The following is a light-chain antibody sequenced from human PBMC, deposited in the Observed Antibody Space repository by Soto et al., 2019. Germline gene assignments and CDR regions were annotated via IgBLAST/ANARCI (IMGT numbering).Light chain of an antibody. V-gene: IGKV4-1*01. CDR2: WAS. Sequence: DIVMTQSPDSLAVSLGERATINCKSSQNVLYSSNNKNYLAWYQQKPGQPPKLLIYWASTRESGVPDRFSGSGSGTDFPLAISSLQSEDVAVYYCQQYYSTPFTFGPGTKVDIK. J-gene: IGKJ3*01. CDR3: QQYYSTPFT. CDR1: QNVLYSSNNKNY.